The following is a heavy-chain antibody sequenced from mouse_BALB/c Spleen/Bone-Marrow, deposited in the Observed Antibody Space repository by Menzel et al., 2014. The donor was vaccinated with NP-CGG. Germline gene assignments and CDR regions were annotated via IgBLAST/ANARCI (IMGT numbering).Heavy chain of an antibody. D-gene: IGHD2-14*01. J-gene: IGHJ2*01. CDR2: IRSKSNNYAT. CDR3: VREDYYRYYFDY. Sequence: EVQRVESGGGLVQPKGSSKLSCAASGFTLNTNAMNWVRQAPGKGLEWVARIRSKSNNYATYYADSVKDRFTISRDDSQNMLYLHMNNLKTEDTAIYYCVREDYYRYYFDYWGQGTTLTVSS. V-gene: IGHV10S3*01. CDR1: GFTLNTNA.